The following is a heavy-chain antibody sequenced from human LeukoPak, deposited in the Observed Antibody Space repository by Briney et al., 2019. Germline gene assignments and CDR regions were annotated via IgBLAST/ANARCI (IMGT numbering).Heavy chain of an antibody. V-gene: IGHV3-23*01. D-gene: IGHD2-2*01. CDR3: ATHPWRPMYYYYMDV. CDR1: GFTFSSYA. J-gene: IGHJ6*03. CDR2: ISGSGGST. Sequence: GGSLRLSCAASGFTFSSYAMSWVRQAPGKGLEWVSAISGSGGSTYYADSVKGRFTISRDNSKNTLYLQMNSLRAEDTAVYYCATHPWRPMYYYYMDVWGKGTTVTVSS.